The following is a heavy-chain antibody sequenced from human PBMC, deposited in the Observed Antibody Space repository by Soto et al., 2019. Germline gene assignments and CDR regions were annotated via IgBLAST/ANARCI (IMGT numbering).Heavy chain of an antibody. CDR1: GGTFSSYA. CDR3: ARAPLWYSSSYYYYGMDV. Sequence: QVQLVQSGAEVKKPGSSVKVSCKASGGTFSSYAISWVRQAPGQGLEWMGGIIPIFGTANYAQKFQGRVTITADESTSTAYMELSSLRSEDTAVYYCARAPLWYSSSYYYYGMDVWGQGTTVTVSS. D-gene: IGHD6-13*01. J-gene: IGHJ6*02. CDR2: IIPIFGTA. V-gene: IGHV1-69*01.